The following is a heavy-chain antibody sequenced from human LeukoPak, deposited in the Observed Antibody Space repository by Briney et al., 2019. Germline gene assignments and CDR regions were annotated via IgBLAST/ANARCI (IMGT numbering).Heavy chain of an antibody. J-gene: IGHJ4*02. CDR1: GFTFSSYG. Sequence: QPGRSLRLSCAASGFTFSSYGMHWVRQAPGKGLEGVAVVWDDGSSQNYADSVKGRFTISRDNSKNMLYLQMKSLRAEDTAVYYCEKDQWNPDYWGQGTLVSVSS. D-gene: IGHD6-19*01. CDR2: VWDDGSSQ. CDR3: EKDQWNPDY. V-gene: IGHV3-33*06.